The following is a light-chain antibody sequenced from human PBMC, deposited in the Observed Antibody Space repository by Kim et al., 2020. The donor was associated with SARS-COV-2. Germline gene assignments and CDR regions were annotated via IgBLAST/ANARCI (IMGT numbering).Light chain of an antibody. CDR2: EAS. Sequence: ASVGDGVTITCRASQDISSWLAWYQQKPGKAPKVLIYEASNLQSGVPSRFSGSGSGTDFTLTINSLQPEDFATYYCQQAHGFPLTFGGGTKVDIK. CDR3: QQAHGFPLT. CDR1: QDISSW. J-gene: IGKJ4*01. V-gene: IGKV1D-12*01.